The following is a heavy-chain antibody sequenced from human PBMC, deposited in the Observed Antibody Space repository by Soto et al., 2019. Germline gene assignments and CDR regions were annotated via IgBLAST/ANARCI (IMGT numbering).Heavy chain of an antibody. Sequence: ASVKVSCKASGYTFTSYGITWVRQAPGQGPEWMGWISTHNGNTNYAQKFQDRVTMTRDTSTGTAYMELRSLGSDDTALSYCARVQVVPRDSWFHPWGQGTLVTIAS. D-gene: IGHD2-2*01. CDR3: ARVQVVPRDSWFHP. CDR2: ISTHNGNT. V-gene: IGHV1-18*04. CDR1: GYTFTSYG. J-gene: IGHJ5*02.